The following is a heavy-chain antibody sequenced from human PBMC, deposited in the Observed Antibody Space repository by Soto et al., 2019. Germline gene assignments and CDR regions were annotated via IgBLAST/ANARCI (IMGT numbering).Heavy chain of an antibody. CDR1: GFTFSSYS. CDR3: ARMYSSSWYGMDV. Sequence: PGGSLRLSCAASGFTFSSYSMNWVRQAPGKGLEWVSYISSSSSTIYYADSVKGRFTISGDNSKNTLYLQMNSLRAEDTAVYYCARMYSSSWYGMDVWGQGTTVTVSS. V-gene: IGHV3-48*01. CDR2: ISSSSSTI. J-gene: IGHJ6*02. D-gene: IGHD6-13*01.